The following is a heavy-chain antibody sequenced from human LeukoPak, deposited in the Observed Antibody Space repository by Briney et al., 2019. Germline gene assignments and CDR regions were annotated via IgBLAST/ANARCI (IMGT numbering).Heavy chain of an antibody. D-gene: IGHD3-10*01. Sequence: GGSLRLSCAASGFTFSSYSMNWVRQAPGKGLEWVSSISSSSSYIYYADSVKGRFTISRDNAKNSLYPQMNSLRAEDTAVYYCAVWLAHGELYYWGQGTLVTVSS. CDR1: GFTFSSYS. V-gene: IGHV3-21*01. CDR3: AVWLAHGELYY. J-gene: IGHJ4*02. CDR2: ISSSSSYI.